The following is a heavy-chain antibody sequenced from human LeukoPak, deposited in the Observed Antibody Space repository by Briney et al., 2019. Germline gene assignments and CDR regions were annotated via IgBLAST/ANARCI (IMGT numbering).Heavy chain of an antibody. J-gene: IGHJ6*02. D-gene: IGHD3-10*01. CDR2: IIPIFGTA. CDR3: ARDLPQLNYYGSGSYYTDYYYGMDV. Sequence: PRASVKVSCKASGGTFSSYAISWVRQAPGQGLEWMGGIIPIFGTANYAQKFQGRVTITADESTSTAYMELSSLRSEDTAVYYCARDLPQLNYYGSGSYYTDYYYGMDVWGQGTTVTVSS. V-gene: IGHV1-69*13. CDR1: GGTFSSYA.